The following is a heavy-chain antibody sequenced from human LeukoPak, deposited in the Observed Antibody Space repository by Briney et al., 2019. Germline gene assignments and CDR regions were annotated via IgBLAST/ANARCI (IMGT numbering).Heavy chain of an antibody. CDR1: GFTFSSYG. Sequence: PGGSLRLSCAASGFTFSSYGMHWVRQAPGMGLEWVAFIQFDGSNEYYADSVKGRFTFSRDNSKNTLYLQMNSLRAEDTAVYYCVKGSGWYFDYWGQGTLVTVSS. D-gene: IGHD6-13*01. CDR2: IQFDGSNE. J-gene: IGHJ4*02. V-gene: IGHV3-30*02. CDR3: VKGSGWYFDY.